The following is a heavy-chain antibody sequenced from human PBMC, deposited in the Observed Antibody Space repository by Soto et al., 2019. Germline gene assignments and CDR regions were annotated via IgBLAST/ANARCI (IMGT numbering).Heavy chain of an antibody. Sequence: EVQLLESGGGLVQPGGSLRLSCAASGFTFSSYAMSWVRQAPGKGLEWVSAISGSGGSTYYADSVKGRFTISRDNSKNTLYLQMNSLRAEDTAVYYCAKDVGDCSNTSCYYSYWGQGTLVTVSS. J-gene: IGHJ4*02. CDR3: AKDVGDCSNTSCYYSY. V-gene: IGHV3-23*01. CDR1: GFTFSSYA. D-gene: IGHD2-2*01. CDR2: ISGSGGST.